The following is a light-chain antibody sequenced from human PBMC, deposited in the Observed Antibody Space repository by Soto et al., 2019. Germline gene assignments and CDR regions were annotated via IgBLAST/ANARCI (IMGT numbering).Light chain of an antibody. CDR3: QHYGSSPPT. J-gene: IGKJ1*01. CDR2: GAS. CDR1: QSVSTNY. V-gene: IGKV3-20*01. Sequence: EIVLTQSPGTLSLSPGERATLSCRASQSVSTNYLAWYQRKPGQAPRLLIYGASSRATDIPARFSGSGSGTDFTLTITRLRPEDFAMYYCQHYGSSPPTFGQGTKVEIK.